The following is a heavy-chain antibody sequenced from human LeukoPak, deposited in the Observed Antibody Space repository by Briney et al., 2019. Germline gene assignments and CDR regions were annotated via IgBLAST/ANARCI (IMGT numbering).Heavy chain of an antibody. V-gene: IGHV3-21*01. J-gene: IGHJ4*02. CDR2: ISSSSSSYI. CDR1: GFTFSSYS. CDR3: ARATMITFGGVIVRPFDY. D-gene: IGHD3-16*02. Sequence: AGGSLRLSCAASGFTFSSYSMNWVRQAPGKGLEWVSSISSSSSSYIYYADSVKGRFTISRDNAKNSLYLQMNSLRAEDTAVYYCARATMITFGGVIVRPFDYWGQGTLATVSS.